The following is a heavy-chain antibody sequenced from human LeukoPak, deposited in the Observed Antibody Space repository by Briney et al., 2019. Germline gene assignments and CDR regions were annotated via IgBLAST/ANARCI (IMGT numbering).Heavy chain of an antibody. D-gene: IGHD6-6*01. CDR1: GYSFTSYW. V-gene: IGHV5-51*01. Sequence: GESLKISCKGSGYSFTSYWIGWVRQMPGKGLEWMGIIYPGDSDNRYSPSFQGQVTISADKSISTAYLQWSSLKASDTAMYYCARSTPSIAESSAFDIWGQGTMVTVSS. CDR2: IYPGDSDN. J-gene: IGHJ3*02. CDR3: ARSTPSIAESSAFDI.